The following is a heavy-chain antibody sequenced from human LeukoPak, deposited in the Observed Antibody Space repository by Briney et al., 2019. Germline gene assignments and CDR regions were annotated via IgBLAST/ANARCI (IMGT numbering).Heavy chain of an antibody. Sequence: ASVKVSCKASGYSFTGYYMHWVRQAPGQGLEWMAWINPNSGGTSYAQKFQGRVTMTRDTSISTAYMELSRLRSDDTAVYYCARDALQYCSGGSCPDPHYFDYWGQGTRVTVSS. CDR1: GYSFTGYY. J-gene: IGHJ4*02. V-gene: IGHV1-2*02. CDR3: ARDALQYCSGGSCPDPHYFDY. D-gene: IGHD2-15*01. CDR2: INPNSGGT.